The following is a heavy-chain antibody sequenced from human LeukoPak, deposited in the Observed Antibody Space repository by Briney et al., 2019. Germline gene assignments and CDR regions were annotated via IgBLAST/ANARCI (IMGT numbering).Heavy chain of an antibody. Sequence: SVKVSCKASGGTFSSYAISWVRQAPGQGLEWMRGIIPIFGTANYAQKFQGRVTITTDESTSTAYMELSSLRSEDTAVYYCASEVRYCSGGSCLFDPWGQGTLVTVSS. CDR3: ASEVRYCSGGSCLFDP. CDR2: IIPIFGTA. V-gene: IGHV1-69*05. D-gene: IGHD2-15*01. CDR1: GGTFSSYA. J-gene: IGHJ5*02.